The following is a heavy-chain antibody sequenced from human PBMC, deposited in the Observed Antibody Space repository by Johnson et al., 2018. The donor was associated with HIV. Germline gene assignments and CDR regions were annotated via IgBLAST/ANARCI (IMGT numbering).Heavy chain of an antibody. CDR3: AREFLYGDYQDAFDI. V-gene: IGHV3-64*04. Sequence: LEYVAGISPNGDSTSYGNSMKGRFTISRDNSKNTLYLQMNSLRAEDTAVYYCAREFLYGDYQDAFDIWGQGTMVTVSS. J-gene: IGHJ3*02. D-gene: IGHD4-17*01. CDR2: ISPNGDST.